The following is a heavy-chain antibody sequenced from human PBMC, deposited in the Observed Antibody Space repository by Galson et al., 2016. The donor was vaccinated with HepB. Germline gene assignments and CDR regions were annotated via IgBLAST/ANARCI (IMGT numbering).Heavy chain of an antibody. V-gene: IGHV1-3*01. Sequence: SVKVSCKASGYTFTSYAMHWVRQAPGQGLEWMGWLNVGNGDTKCSQKFQARVTITRDTSASTVYMDLSSLTSEDTAVYYCARDRVSGGYRPKGGIWFDPWGQGTLVTVSS. J-gene: IGHJ5*02. CDR1: GYTFTSYA. CDR3: ARDRVSGGYRPKGGIWFDP. CDR2: LNVGNGDT. D-gene: IGHD6-19*01.